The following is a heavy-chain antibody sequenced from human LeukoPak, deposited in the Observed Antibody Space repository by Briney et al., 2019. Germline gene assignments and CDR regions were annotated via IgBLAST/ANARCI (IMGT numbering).Heavy chain of an antibody. CDR1: GFTFDDYG. CDR3: AKDLKQLANFDY. J-gene: IGHJ4*02. V-gene: IGHV3-20*04. CDR2: INWNGGST. D-gene: IGHD6-6*01. Sequence: GGSLRLSCAASGFTFDDYGMSWVRQAPGKGLEWVSGINWNGGSTGYADSVKGRFTISRDNAKNSLYLQMNSLRAEDTAVYYCAKDLKQLANFDYWGQGTLVTVSS.